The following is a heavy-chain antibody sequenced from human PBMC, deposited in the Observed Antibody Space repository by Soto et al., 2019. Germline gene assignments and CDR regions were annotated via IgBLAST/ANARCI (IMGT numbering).Heavy chain of an antibody. CDR3: ARDRRNESWFDP. Sequence: ESLSLAGPVSGVSISSYYWSWIRQPPGKGLEWIGYIYYSGSTNYNPSLKSRVTISVDTSKNQFSLKLSSVTAADTAVYYCARDRRNESWFDPWGQGTLVTVYS. CDR1: GVSISSYY. CDR2: IYYSGST. D-gene: IGHD1-1*01. J-gene: IGHJ5*02. V-gene: IGHV4-59*01.